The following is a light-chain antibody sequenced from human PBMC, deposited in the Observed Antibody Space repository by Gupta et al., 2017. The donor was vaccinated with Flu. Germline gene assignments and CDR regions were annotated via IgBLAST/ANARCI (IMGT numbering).Light chain of an antibody. CDR3: QQSYSIPFT. CDR1: QPISTY. V-gene: IGKV1-39*01. CDR2: AAS. Sequence: DIEMTQSPSSLSASVGDRVTITCRPSQPISTYLNWYQQQPGKAPKLLIFAASSLQRGVPSRFTGRGSGTDFTLTISSLQPEDFASYYCQQSYSIPFTFGGGTRLETK. J-gene: IGKJ4*01.